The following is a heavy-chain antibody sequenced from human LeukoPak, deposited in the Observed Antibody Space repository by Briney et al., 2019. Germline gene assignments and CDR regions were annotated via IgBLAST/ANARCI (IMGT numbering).Heavy chain of an antibody. CDR3: TLVQGWGAGSYFLDY. J-gene: IGHJ4*02. Sequence: GGSLRLSCAASGFSIENDWMSWVRQAPGKGLEWVGRVKSYNAGGTTHYAAPVKGRFIISRDDSKNMLYLQMDSLKTEDTAVYYCTLVQGWGAGSYFLDYWGQGALVTVSS. D-gene: IGHD3-10*01. CDR2: VKSYNAGGTT. V-gene: IGHV3-15*01. CDR1: GFSIENDW.